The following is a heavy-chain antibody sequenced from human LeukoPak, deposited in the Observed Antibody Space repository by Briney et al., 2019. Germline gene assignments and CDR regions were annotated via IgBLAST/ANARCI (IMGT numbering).Heavy chain of an antibody. J-gene: IGHJ6*02. D-gene: IGHD3-3*01. Sequence: GGSLRLSCAASGFTFSDYYMSWIRQAPGKGLEWVSYISKSGDTIYYADSLKGRFSISRDNAKNSLYLQMNSLRAEDTAVYYCARGGSVTIFGVVIRSTKMKNYYYGMDVWGQGTTVTVSS. CDR3: ARGGSVTIFGVVIRSTKMKNYYYGMDV. CDR1: GFTFSDYY. V-gene: IGHV3-11*01. CDR2: ISKSGDTI.